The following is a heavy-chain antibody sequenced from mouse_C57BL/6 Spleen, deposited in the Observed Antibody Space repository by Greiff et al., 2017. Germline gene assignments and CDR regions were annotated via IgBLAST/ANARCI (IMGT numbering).Heavy chain of an antibody. CDR1: GFNIKDDY. CDR3: ARYDGYYFFDY. CDR2: IDPENGDT. Sequence: VQLQQSGAELVRPGASVKLSCTASGFNIKDDYMHWVKQRPEQGLEWIGWIDPENGDTEYASKFQGKASITVDTSSNTAYMQLRSLTSEDSAVYYCARYDGYYFFDYWGQGTTLTVSS. J-gene: IGHJ2*01. V-gene: IGHV14-4*01. D-gene: IGHD2-3*01.